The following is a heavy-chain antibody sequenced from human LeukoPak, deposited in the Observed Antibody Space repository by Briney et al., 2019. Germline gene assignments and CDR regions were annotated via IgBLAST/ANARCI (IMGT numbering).Heavy chain of an antibody. D-gene: IGHD3-10*01. J-gene: IGHJ6*02. Sequence: SVKVSCKASGDTFGSYGISWVRQATGQALEWIGRIIPLVDIATYAQRFQSRVTITADRSTSTAYMELSSLSSEDTAVYYCARDQGVTDPPPYGLDVWGQGTTVTVSS. CDR3: ARDQGVTDPPPYGLDV. CDR2: IIPLVDIA. V-gene: IGHV1-69*04. CDR1: GDTFGSYG.